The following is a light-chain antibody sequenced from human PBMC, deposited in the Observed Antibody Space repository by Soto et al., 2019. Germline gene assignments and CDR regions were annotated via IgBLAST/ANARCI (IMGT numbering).Light chain of an antibody. Sequence: EIVLTQSPGTLSLSPGERATLSCRASQSVSSSYLAWYQQKPGQAPRLLIYGASSRATGIPDRFSGSGSGTDFTLTISRLEPDDFAVYYCKQYGSSPEPLGQGTRVDIK. CDR3: KQYGSSPEP. CDR2: GAS. V-gene: IGKV3-20*01. CDR1: QSVSSSY. J-gene: IGKJ1*01.